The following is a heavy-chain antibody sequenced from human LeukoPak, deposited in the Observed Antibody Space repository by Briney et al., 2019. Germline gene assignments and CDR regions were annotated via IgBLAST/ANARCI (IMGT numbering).Heavy chain of an antibody. CDR3: AVRGGAAAELWFDP. Sequence: SETLSLTCTVSGGSISSGSYYWSWIRQPAGKGLEWIGYIYYSGSTNYNPSLKSRVTISVDTSKNQFSLKLSSVTAADTAVYYCAVRGGAAAELWFDPWGQGTLVTVSS. D-gene: IGHD6-13*01. J-gene: IGHJ5*02. CDR1: GGSISSGSYY. V-gene: IGHV4-61*10. CDR2: IYYSGST.